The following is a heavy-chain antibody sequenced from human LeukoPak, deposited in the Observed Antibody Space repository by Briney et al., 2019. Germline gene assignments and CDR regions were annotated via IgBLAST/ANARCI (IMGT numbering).Heavy chain of an antibody. CDR3: ARNPGLYYYYMDV. V-gene: IGHV3-20*01. J-gene: IGHJ6*03. CDR1: GFTFDDYG. Sequence: PGGSLRLSCAASGFTFDDYGMSWVRQAPGKGLEWVSGINWNGGSTGYADSVKGRYTISRDNAKNSLYLQMNSLRAEDTALYHCARNPGLYYYYMDVWGKGTTVTISS. CDR2: INWNGGST.